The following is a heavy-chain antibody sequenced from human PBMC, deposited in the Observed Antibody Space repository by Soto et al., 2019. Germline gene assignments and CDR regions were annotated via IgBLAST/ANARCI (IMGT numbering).Heavy chain of an antibody. CDR3: TTHYANNRKRFHAYSYGMDI. V-gene: IGHV3-15*01. D-gene: IGHD4-17*01. Sequence: GGSLRLSCAASGFTFSNAWMSWVRQAPGKGLEWVGRIKSKADGGTTDYAAPVKGRFSISRDDSKDTLYLQMNGLKIEDTAVYYCTTHYANNRKRFHAYSYGMDIWGHWTLVTVYS. J-gene: IGHJ6*02. CDR2: IKSKADGGTT. CDR1: GFTFSNAW.